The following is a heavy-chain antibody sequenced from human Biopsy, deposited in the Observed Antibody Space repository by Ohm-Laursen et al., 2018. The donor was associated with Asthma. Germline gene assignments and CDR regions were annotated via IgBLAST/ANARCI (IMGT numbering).Heavy chain of an antibody. V-gene: IGHV3-30*03. CDR2: ISSDVRE. CDR3: ARQVKSTVFGVSYRKFDF. J-gene: IGHJ4*02. CDR1: GFTFRNFG. Sequence: SLRLSCAASGFTFRNFGMHWVRQAPGKGLEWVALISSDVREWYADSVKGRFTISRDNSKNTLYLQMHSLKIEDTAVYFCARQVKSTVFGVSYRKFDFWGQGTLVAVSS. D-gene: IGHD3-3*01.